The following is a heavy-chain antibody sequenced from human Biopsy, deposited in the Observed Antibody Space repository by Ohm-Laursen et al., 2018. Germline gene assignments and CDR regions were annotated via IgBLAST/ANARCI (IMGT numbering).Heavy chain of an antibody. Sequence: SDTLSLTCTVSGVSITAYYWSWIRQPPGKGLECIGNIHHSESTNYNPSLKSRLTISVDTSKNQFSLKLSSVTAADTAVYYCARMDCSGGSCHYYSYGMDVWGQGTTVTVSS. CDR3: ARMDCSGGSCHYYSYGMDV. V-gene: IGHV4-4*09. CDR2: IHHSEST. J-gene: IGHJ6*02. D-gene: IGHD2-15*01. CDR1: GVSITAYY.